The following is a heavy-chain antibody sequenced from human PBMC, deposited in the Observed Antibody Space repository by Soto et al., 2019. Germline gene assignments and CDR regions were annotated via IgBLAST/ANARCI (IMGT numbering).Heavy chain of an antibody. D-gene: IGHD3-9*01. CDR1: GFTVSSNY. J-gene: IGHJ5*02. CDR3: AVYDILTGYYPRFDP. V-gene: IGHV3-53*01. CDR2: IYSGGST. Sequence: GGSLRLSCAASGFTVSSNYMSWVRQAPGKGLEWVSVIYSGGSTYYADSVKGRFTISRDNSKNTLYLQMNSLRAEDTAVYYCAVYDILTGYYPRFDPWGQGTLVTVSS.